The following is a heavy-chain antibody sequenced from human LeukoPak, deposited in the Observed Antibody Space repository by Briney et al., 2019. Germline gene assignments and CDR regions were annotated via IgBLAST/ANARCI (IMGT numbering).Heavy chain of an antibody. V-gene: IGHV3-7*01. J-gene: IGHJ4*02. CDR2: IKYDGSGK. CDR3: VRDFIWTTGDEI. D-gene: IGHD7-27*01. Sequence: GGSLRLSCAASGFTFSSHWMSWVRQGPGKGLEWVANIKYDGSGKYYMDSVKGRFTVSRDNAKNSLYLQLSSLRAEDTAVYYCVRDFIWTTGDEIWGQGTLVTVSS. CDR1: GFTFSSHW.